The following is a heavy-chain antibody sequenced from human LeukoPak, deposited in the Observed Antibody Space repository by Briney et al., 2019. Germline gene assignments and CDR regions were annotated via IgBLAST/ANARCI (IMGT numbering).Heavy chain of an antibody. CDR2: MNQLGNEK. J-gene: IGHJ4*02. CDR1: KFTFSDYW. V-gene: IGHV3-7*04. CDR3: ARGTYYYEF. Sequence: GGSLRLSSAASKFTFSDYWMTWVRQAPGKGPEWVAYMNQLGNEKNYLDSVKGRFTISRDNAKNSLYLQMTSLRADDTAVYYCARGTYYYEFWGQGTLVTVSS. D-gene: IGHD3-16*01.